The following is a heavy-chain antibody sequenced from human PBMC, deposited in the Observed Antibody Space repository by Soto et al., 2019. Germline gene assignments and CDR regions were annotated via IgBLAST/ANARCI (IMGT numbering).Heavy chain of an antibody. CDR2: IYDSGST. Sequence: QVELQESGPGLVKPSQTLSLTCTVSGGSISSGGYYWSWVRQHPGKGLEWIGYIYDSGSTYYNPSLKSRFTISIDTSKNQFSLKLTSVTAADTAVYYCASQATGWYPDYWGQGTLVTVSS. V-gene: IGHV4-31*03. CDR3: ASQATGWYPDY. CDR1: GGSISSGGYY. J-gene: IGHJ4*02. D-gene: IGHD6-19*01.